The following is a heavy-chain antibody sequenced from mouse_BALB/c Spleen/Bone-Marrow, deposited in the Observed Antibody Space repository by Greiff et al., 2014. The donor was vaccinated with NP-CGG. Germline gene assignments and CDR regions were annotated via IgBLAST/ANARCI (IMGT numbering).Heavy chain of an antibody. CDR2: SNPDSSTI. J-gene: IGHJ4*01. V-gene: IGHV4-1*02. Sequence: EVQLVESGGGLVQPGGSLKLSCAASGFDFSRYWMSWVRQAPGKGLEWIGESNPDSSTINYTPSLKDKFIISRDNAKNTLYLQMSKVRSEDTALYYCARLGYYGAMDYWGQGTSVTVSS. CDR3: ARLGYYGAMDY. D-gene: IGHD1-1*01. CDR1: GFDFSRYW.